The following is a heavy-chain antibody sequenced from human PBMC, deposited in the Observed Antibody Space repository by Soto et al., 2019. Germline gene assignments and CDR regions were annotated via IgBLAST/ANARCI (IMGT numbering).Heavy chain of an antibody. D-gene: IGHD3-10*01. CDR1: GGSFSGYY. CDR2: INHSGGT. Sequence: SETLSLTCAVYGGSFSGYYWSWIRQPPGKGLEWIGEINHSGGTNYNPSLKSRVTISVDTSKNQFSLKLSSVTAADTAVYYCASLVLLWFGELFSFGWFDPWGQGTLVTVSS. V-gene: IGHV4-34*01. CDR3: ASLVLLWFGELFSFGWFDP. J-gene: IGHJ5*02.